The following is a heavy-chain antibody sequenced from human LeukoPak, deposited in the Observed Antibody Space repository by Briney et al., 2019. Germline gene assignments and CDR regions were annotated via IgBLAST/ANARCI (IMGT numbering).Heavy chain of an antibody. V-gene: IGHV4-39*01. J-gene: IGHJ4*02. CDR1: GGSISSTSYY. Sequence: SETLSLTCTVSGGSISSTSYYWGWIRQPPGKGLEWIGGIYYSWDTYYNPSLKSRVTISVDTSKNQFSLKLSSVTAADTAVYYCARHLPGISRGGCFDYWGQGTLVTVSS. CDR2: IYYSWDT. CDR3: ARHLPGISRGGCFDY. D-gene: IGHD1-14*01.